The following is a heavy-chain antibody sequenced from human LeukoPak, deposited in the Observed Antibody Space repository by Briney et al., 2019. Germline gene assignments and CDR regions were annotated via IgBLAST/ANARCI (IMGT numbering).Heavy chain of an antibody. V-gene: IGHV3-30-3*01. D-gene: IGHD2-2*01. CDR2: ISYDGSNK. Sequence: SGGSLRLSCAASGFTFSSYAMHWVRQAPGKGLEWVAVISYDGSNKYYADSVKGRFTISRDNSKNTLYLQMNSLRAEDTAVYYCAKDLDVNPVVVPAAQPDDYSNYVPDYWGQGTLVTVSS. J-gene: IGHJ4*02. CDR1: GFTFSSYA. CDR3: AKDLDVNPVVVPAAQPDDYSNYVPDY.